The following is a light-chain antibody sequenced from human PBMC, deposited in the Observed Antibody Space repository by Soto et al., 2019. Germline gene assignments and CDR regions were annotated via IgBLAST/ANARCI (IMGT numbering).Light chain of an antibody. CDR3: QQYGISPRT. Sequence: DTVMPQSPAIPSVPPCQAASLSGRASHSISSRYLAWYQQKPGQAPRLLIYGASSGATGIPDRFSGSGSGTDFTLTISSLGPEDLAVYYCQQYGISPRTFGQGTKVDIK. CDR1: HSISSRY. CDR2: GAS. V-gene: IGKV3-20*01. J-gene: IGKJ1*01.